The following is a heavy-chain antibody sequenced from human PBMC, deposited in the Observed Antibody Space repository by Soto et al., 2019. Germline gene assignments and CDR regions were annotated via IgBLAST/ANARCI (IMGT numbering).Heavy chain of an antibody. D-gene: IGHD3-10*01. CDR3: IRASGVAGTGEYF. V-gene: IGHV3-74*03. J-gene: IGHJ4*02. CDR2: ISGGGGT. Sequence: EVQLVESGGGLVQPGGSLRLSCAASGLDFSTYWMHWVRQAPGKGLVWVSRISGGGGTTYADSVEGRFTISRDNAKNILYLQMSSLTEEDTAMYYCIRASGVAGTGEYFWGQGTLVTVSS. CDR1: GLDFSTYW.